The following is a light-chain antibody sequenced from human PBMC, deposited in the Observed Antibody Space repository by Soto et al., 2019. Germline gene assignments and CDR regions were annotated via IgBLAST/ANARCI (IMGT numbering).Light chain of an antibody. V-gene: IGKV1-5*03. CDR1: QSISSW. CDR2: KAS. CDR3: QQYSTYSRT. J-gene: IGKJ1*01. Sequence: DIQMTQSPSTLSASVGDRVTITCWASQSISSWLAWYQQRPGKAPRLLIYKASSLESGVPSRFSGSGSGTEFTLTISSLQPDDFATYYCQQYSTYSRTFGQGTKVEL.